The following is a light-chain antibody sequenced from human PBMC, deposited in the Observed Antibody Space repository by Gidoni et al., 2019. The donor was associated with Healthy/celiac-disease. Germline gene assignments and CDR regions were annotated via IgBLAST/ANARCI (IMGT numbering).Light chain of an antibody. CDR1: QSVSSNY. Sequence: EIVLTQSPGTLSLSTGERATLSCSASQSVSSNYLAWYQQKPGQAPRLLIYGASSRATGIPDRFSGSGSGTDFTLTISRLEPEDFAVYFCQQYGSSPGTFGQGTKVEIK. CDR2: GAS. J-gene: IGKJ1*01. V-gene: IGKV3-20*01. CDR3: QQYGSSPGT.